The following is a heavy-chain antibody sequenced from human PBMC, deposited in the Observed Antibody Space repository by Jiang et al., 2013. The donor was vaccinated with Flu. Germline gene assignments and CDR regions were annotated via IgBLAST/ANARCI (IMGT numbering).Heavy chain of an antibody. V-gene: IGHV3-9*01. CDR2: ISWNSGHI. J-gene: IGHJ4*02. CDR3: AKAGSSYYFDY. D-gene: IGHD1-1*01. Sequence: DWVSGISWNSGHIGYADSVKGRFTISRDNAKNSLYLQMHSLRAEDTALYYCAKAGSSYYFDYWGQGTLVTVSS.